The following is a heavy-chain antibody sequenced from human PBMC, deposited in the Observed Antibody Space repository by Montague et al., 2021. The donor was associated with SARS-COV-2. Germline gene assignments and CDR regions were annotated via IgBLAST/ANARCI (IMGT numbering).Heavy chain of an antibody. Sequence: SETLSLTCTVSGGSVNSCGYYWSWIRQPPGKGLEWMGSVYYSGTTNYNPSLKIRVTISVDTSKNQFSLKLSSVTAADTAVYYCARDRTAEDYVDYVPAGHPYAYGMDVWGQGTTVTVSS. D-gene: IGHD4-17*01. J-gene: IGHJ6*02. V-gene: IGHV4-61*08. CDR3: ARDRTAEDYVDYVPAGHPYAYGMDV. CDR1: GGSVNSCGYY. CDR2: VYYSGTT.